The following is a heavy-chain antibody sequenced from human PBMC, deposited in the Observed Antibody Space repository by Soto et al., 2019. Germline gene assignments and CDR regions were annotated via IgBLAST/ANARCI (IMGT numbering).Heavy chain of an antibody. Sequence: QVQLQQWGAGLLKPSETLSLTCAVYGGSFSGYYWSWIRQPPGKGLEWIGEINHSGSTNYNPSLKSRVTISVDTSKYQFSLKLSSVTAADTAVYYCARVRCSGGSCYSHPYYFDYRGQGTLVTVSS. CDR2: INHSGST. CDR3: ARVRCSGGSCYSHPYYFDY. J-gene: IGHJ4*02. V-gene: IGHV4-34*01. D-gene: IGHD2-15*01. CDR1: GGSFSGYY.